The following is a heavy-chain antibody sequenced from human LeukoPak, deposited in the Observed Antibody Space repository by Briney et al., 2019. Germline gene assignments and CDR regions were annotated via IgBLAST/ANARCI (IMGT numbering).Heavy chain of an antibody. D-gene: IGHD3-10*01. J-gene: IGHJ4*02. CDR2: IYYSGST. CDR3: ARGTHVLLWFGELSIHPGVFDY. CDR1: GGSISSYY. V-gene: IGHV4-59*01. Sequence: KASETLSLTCTVSGGSISSYYWSWIRQPPGKGLEWIGYIYYSGSTTYNPSLKSRGTISVDTSKNQFSLKLSSVTAADTAVYYCARGTHVLLWFGELSIHPGVFDYWGQGTLLTVSS.